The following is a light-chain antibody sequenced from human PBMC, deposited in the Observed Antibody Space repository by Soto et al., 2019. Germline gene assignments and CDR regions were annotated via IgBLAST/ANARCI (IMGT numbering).Light chain of an antibody. Sequence: QSALTQPSSASGSPGQSVTISCTGTSSDVGGYNSVSWYQQHPGKAPKLMIYEVSKRPSGVPDRFSGSKSGNTASLTVSGLQAEHELDYYCSSLQGRPLVSGTGTKPTVL. CDR3: SSLQGRPLV. V-gene: IGLV2-8*01. J-gene: IGLJ1*01. CDR1: SSDVGGYNS. CDR2: EVS.